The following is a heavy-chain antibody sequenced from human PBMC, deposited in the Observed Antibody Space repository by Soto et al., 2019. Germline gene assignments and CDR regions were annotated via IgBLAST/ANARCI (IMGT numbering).Heavy chain of an antibody. D-gene: IGHD2-15*01. CDR2: IYYSGST. V-gene: IGHV4-31*03. J-gene: IGHJ5*02. CDR3: ARQYCSGGSCYSRELDWFDP. Sequence: QVQLQGSGPGLVKPSQTLSLTCTVSGGSISSGGYYWSWIRQHPGKGLEWIGYIYYSGSTYYNPSLKSRVTISVDTSKNQFSLKLSSVTAADTAVYYCARQYCSGGSCYSRELDWFDPWGQGTLVTVSS. CDR1: GGSISSGGYY.